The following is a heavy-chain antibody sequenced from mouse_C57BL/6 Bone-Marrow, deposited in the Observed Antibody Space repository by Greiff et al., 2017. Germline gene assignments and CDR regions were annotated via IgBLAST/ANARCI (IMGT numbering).Heavy chain of an antibody. CDR3: ARWAMVTTRDYYAMDY. CDR2: INPSSGYT. D-gene: IGHD2-2*01. J-gene: IGHJ4*01. V-gene: IGHV1-7*01. CDR1: GYTFTSYW. Sequence: QVQLQQSGAELAKPGASVKLSCKASGYTFTSYWMHWVKQRPGQGLEWIGYINPSSGYTKYNQKFKDKATLTADKSSRTAYMQLSSLTYEDSAVYYCARWAMVTTRDYYAMDYWGQGTSVTVSS.